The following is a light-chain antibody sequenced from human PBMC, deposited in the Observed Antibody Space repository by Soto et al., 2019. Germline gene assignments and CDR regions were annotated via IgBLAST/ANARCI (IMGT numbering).Light chain of an antibody. CDR3: QQYYSTPLT. Sequence: IVMTQSPDSLAVSLGERATINCKSIQRGLYNSNNKNYLAWYQQKPGQPPKLLIYWASTRESGVPDRFSGSGSWTDFTLAISSLQAEDGAVYYCQQYYSTPLTFGGGTKVEIK. J-gene: IGKJ4*01. CDR2: WAS. V-gene: IGKV4-1*01. CDR1: QRGLYNSNNKNY.